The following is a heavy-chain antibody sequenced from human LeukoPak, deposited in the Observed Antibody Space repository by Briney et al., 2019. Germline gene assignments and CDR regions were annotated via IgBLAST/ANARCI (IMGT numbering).Heavy chain of an antibody. J-gene: IGHJ4*02. CDR3: AKVPGTTVTTGYFDY. D-gene: IGHD4-17*01. CDR1: GITFSSYA. V-gene: IGHV3-23*01. CDR2: ISGSGGST. Sequence: GGSLRLSCAASGITFSSYAMSWVRQAPGKGLEWVSAISGSGGSTYYADSVKGRFTISRDNSKNTLYLQMNSLRAEDTAVYYCAKVPGTTVTTGYFDYWAREPWSPSPQ.